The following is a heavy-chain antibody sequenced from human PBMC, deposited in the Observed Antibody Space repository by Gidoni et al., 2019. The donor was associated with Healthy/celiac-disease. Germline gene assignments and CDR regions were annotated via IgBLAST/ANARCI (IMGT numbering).Heavy chain of an antibody. J-gene: IGHJ5*02. CDR2: ISSSSSYI. V-gene: IGHV3-21*01. D-gene: IGHD3-3*01. CDR3: ARDPGITIFGVVTQRNWFDP. CDR1: GFTFSSYS. Sequence: EVQLVESGGGLVKPGGSLRLSCAASGFTFSSYSMTWVRQAPGKGLEWVSSISSSSSYIYYADSVKGRFTISRDNAKNSLYLQMNSLRAEDTAVYYCARDPGITIFGVVTQRNWFDPWGQGTLVTVSS.